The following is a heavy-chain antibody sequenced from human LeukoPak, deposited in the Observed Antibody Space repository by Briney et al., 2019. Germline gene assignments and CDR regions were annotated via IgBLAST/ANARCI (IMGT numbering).Heavy chain of an antibody. CDR3: ARHRLGYSDGPFDY. V-gene: IGHV4-59*08. D-gene: IGHD5-18*01. CDR2: IYYTGST. J-gene: IGHJ4*02. CDR1: GGSISTYY. Sequence: PAETQTLTCNVSGGSISTYYWSWVRQPPGKGLEWIGYIYYTGSTNYNPPLRSRVTISVDTSKTQFSLKLSSVTAADTAVYYCARHRLGYSDGPFDYWGQGTLVSVSS.